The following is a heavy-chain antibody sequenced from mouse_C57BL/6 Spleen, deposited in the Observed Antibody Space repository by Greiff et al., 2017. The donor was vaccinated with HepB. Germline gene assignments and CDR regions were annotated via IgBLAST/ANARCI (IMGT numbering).Heavy chain of an antibody. Sequence: EVQLQESGPGLVKPSQSLSLTCSVTGYSITSGYYWNWIRQFPGNKLEWMGYISYDGSNNYNPSLKNRISITRDTSKNQFFLKLNSVTTEDTATYYCARLPYYYGSSYHFDYWGQGTTLTVSS. D-gene: IGHD1-1*01. CDR3: ARLPYYYGSSYHFDY. V-gene: IGHV3-6*01. CDR1: GYSITSGYY. CDR2: ISYDGSN. J-gene: IGHJ2*01.